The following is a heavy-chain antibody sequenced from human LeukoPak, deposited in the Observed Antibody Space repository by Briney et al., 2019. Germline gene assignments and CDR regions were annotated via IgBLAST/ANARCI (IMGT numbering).Heavy chain of an antibody. D-gene: IGHD6-6*01. J-gene: IGHJ4*02. CDR1: GYSISSGYY. CDR2: IYHSGST. CDR3: ARRIAARHFDY. V-gene: IGHV4-38-2*01. Sequence: SETLSLTCALSGYSISSGYYWGWIRQPPGKGLEWIGSIYHSGSTYYNPSLKSRVTISVDTSKNQFSLKLSSVTAADTAVYYCARRIAARHFDYWGQGTLVTVSS.